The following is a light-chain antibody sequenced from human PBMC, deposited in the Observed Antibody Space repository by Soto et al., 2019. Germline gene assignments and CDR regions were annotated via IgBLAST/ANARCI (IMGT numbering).Light chain of an antibody. Sequence: QSVLTQPASVSGSPGQSITISCTGTSSDVGGYNYVSWYQQHPGKAPKLMIYDVSNRPSGVSNRFSGSKSRNTASLTISGRQAEDEADYYCSSYTSSSTLVGFGGGTNVTVL. J-gene: IGLJ2*01. CDR1: SSDVGGYNY. V-gene: IGLV2-14*01. CDR3: SSYTSSSTLVG. CDR2: DVS.